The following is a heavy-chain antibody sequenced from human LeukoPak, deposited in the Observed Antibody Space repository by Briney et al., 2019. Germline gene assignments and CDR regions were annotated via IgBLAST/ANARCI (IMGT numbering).Heavy chain of an antibody. Sequence: ASVKVSCKASGYTFTGYYMHWVRQAPGQGLEWMGWINPNSGGTNYAQKFQGRVTMTRDTSISTADMELSRLRSDDTVVYYCARVDSSCYYDYWGQGTLVTVSS. CDR3: ARVDSSCYYDY. J-gene: IGHJ4*02. D-gene: IGHD3-22*01. V-gene: IGHV1-2*02. CDR2: INPNSGGT. CDR1: GYTFTGYY.